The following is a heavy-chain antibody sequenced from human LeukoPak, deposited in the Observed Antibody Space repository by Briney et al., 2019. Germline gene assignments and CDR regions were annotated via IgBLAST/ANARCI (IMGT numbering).Heavy chain of an antibody. Sequence: ASVKVSCTASGYTFTGYYMHWVRQAPGQGLEWMGWINPNSGGTNYAQKIQGRVTMTRDTSISTAYMELSRLRSDDTAVYYCARRSSTAYNYYDSSGYFVYWGQGTLVTVSS. CDR3: ARRSSTAYNYYDSSGYFVY. V-gene: IGHV1-2*02. CDR1: GYTFTGYY. J-gene: IGHJ4*02. CDR2: INPNSGGT. D-gene: IGHD3-22*01.